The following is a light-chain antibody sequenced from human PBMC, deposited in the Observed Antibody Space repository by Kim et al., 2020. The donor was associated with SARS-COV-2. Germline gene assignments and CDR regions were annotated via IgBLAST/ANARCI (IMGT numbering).Light chain of an antibody. CDR2: DAS. CDR3: QQYGSSPQT. Sequence: SPGERATFSCRASQSVSSSYSAWYQQKPGRAPRLLIYDASTRATGIPDRFSGSGSGTDFTLTISRLEPEDFAVYYCQQYGSSPQTFGQGTKVDIK. CDR1: QSVSSSY. J-gene: IGKJ1*01. V-gene: IGKV3-20*01.